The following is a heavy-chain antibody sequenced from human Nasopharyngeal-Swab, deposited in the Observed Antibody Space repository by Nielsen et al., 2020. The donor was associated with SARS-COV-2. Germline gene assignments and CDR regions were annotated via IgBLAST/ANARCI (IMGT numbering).Heavy chain of an antibody. V-gene: IGHV3-21*01. J-gene: IGHJ4*02. Sequence: GGSLRLSCAASGFTFSSYSMNWVRQAPGKGLEWVSSISSSSSYIYYADSMKGRFTISRDNAKNSLYLQMNSLRAEDTAVYYCARVGILTDGDYWGQGTLVTVSS. CDR1: GFTFSSYS. D-gene: IGHD3-9*01. CDR3: ARVGILTDGDY. CDR2: ISSSSSYI.